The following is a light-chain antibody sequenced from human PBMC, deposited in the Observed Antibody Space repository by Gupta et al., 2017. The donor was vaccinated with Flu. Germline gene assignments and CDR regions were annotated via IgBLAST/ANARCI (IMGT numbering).Light chain of an antibody. Sequence: QSALTQPASVSGSPGQSITISCTGTSSDVGGYNYVSWYQQHPGKAPKLMIYEVSNRPSGFSNRFSGSKSGNTASLTISGRQAEDEADYYCSSHTSSSTPLFGGGTKLTVL. J-gene: IGLJ3*02. CDR3: SSHTSSSTPL. CDR1: SSDVGGYNY. CDR2: EVS. V-gene: IGLV2-14*01.